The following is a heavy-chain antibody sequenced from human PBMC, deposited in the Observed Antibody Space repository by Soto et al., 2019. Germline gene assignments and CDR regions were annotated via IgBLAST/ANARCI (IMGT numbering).Heavy chain of an antibody. V-gene: IGHV2-5*02. CDR1: GFSLSTSGVG. D-gene: IGHD3-22*01. Sequence: QITLKESGPTLVKPTQTLTLTCTFSGFSLSTSGVGVGWIRQPPGKALEWLALIYWDDDKRYSPSLKSRLTITKDTSKNQVVLTMTNMDPVDTATYYCARDSSGYYGDYFDYWGQGTLVTVSS. CDR2: IYWDDDK. CDR3: ARDSSGYYGDYFDY. J-gene: IGHJ4*02.